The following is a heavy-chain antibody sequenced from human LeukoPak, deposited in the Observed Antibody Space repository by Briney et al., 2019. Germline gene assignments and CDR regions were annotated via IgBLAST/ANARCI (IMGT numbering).Heavy chain of an antibody. Sequence: PSETLSLTCAVSGGSISSGNWWRWVRQPPEKGLEWIGEIYHSGTTNYNPSLKSRVTILVDKSKNQLSLKLSSVTAADTAVYYCARHIGVAGTRGFDYWGQGTLVTVSS. CDR1: GGSISSGNW. D-gene: IGHD6-19*01. V-gene: IGHV4-4*02. CDR2: IYHSGTT. CDR3: ARHIGVAGTRGFDY. J-gene: IGHJ4*02.